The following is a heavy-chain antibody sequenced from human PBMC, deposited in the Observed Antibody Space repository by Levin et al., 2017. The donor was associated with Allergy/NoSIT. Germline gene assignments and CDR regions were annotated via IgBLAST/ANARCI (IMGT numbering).Heavy chain of an antibody. D-gene: IGHD2-2*01. V-gene: IGHV2-5*02. CDR2: IYWDDDK. CDR1: GFSFSTSGVG. Sequence: PSQTLSLTCTFSGFSFSTSGVGVGWIRQPPGKALEWLALIYWDDDKRYSPSLKSRLTITKDTSKNQVVLTMTNMDPVDTATYYCAHRLGYCTTTSCYVDWFDPWGQGTPVTVSS. CDR3: AHRLGYCTTTSCYVDWFDP. J-gene: IGHJ5*02.